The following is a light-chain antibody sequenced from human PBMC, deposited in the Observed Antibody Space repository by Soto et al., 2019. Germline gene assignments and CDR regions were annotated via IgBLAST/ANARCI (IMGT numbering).Light chain of an antibody. CDR2: AAS. CDR1: QDIVNS. CDR3: QHYDSLPPT. Sequence: DIQMTQSPASLFAFVGDRVTITCQASQDIVNSLNWYQQKPGKAPKLLIYAASSLETGVPSKFSGSGSGTDFSFTIFSLQPEDVATYYCQHYDSLPPTFGPGTKVDIK. J-gene: IGKJ3*01. V-gene: IGKV1-33*01.